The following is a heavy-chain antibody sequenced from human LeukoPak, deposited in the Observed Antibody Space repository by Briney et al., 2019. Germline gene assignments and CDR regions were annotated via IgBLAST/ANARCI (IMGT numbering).Heavy chain of an antibody. CDR2: NYPGDSNI. D-gene: IGHD5-18*01. Sequence: AESLKISCKGSGCSFTSYWIGWVRQMPGKGLEWMGVNYPGDSNIRYSPSFQGRVTISADNSITTAYLQWSSLTASDTAIYYCARRPGPGYSYAYYFDYWGQGALVTVSS. CDR3: ARRPGPGYSYAYYFDY. V-gene: IGHV5-51*01. CDR1: GCSFTSYW. J-gene: IGHJ4*02.